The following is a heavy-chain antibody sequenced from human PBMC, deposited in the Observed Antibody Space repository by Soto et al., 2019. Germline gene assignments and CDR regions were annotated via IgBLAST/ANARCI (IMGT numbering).Heavy chain of an antibody. CDR3: ATRITVFGLLIPPFDP. J-gene: IGHJ5*02. Sequence: PETLSLTCAVYGGSVNGYYWNWIRQPPGKGLEWVGEINHPRGTHNNPSLKSRATMSEDTSKDQLSLRLGSLTAAAPAIYSCATRITVFGLLIPPFDPWGQGTQVTVSS. CDR1: GGSVNGYY. D-gene: IGHD3-3*01. CDR2: INHPRGT. V-gene: IGHV4-34*04.